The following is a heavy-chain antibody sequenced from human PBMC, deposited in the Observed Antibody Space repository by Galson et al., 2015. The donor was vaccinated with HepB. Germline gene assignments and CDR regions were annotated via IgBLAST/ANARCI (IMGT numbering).Heavy chain of an antibody. CDR2: IQQARSEK. V-gene: IGHV3-7*01. CDR1: GFTFGHYW. Sequence: FLRLSCAASGFTFGHYWMSWVRPAPAQGLECVGNIQQARSEKYYVDSVKGRFTISRDNAKNSLYLQMNSLRAEDTAVYYCARDFCGGDCYSFDYWGQGTLVTVSS. D-gene: IGHD2-21*02. J-gene: IGHJ4*02. CDR3: ARDFCGGDCYSFDY.